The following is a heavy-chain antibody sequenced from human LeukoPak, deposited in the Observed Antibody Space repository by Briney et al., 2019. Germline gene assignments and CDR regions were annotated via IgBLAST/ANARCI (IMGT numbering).Heavy chain of an antibody. V-gene: IGHV3-64*04. CDR1: GFTFSSYA. CDR2: ISSNGGST. Sequence: PGGSLRLSCSASGFTFSSYAMHWVRQAPGKGLEYVSAISSNGGSTYYADSVKGRFTISRDNSKNTLYLQMNSLRAEDTAVYYCAKAKTPPYYYYGMDVWGQGTAVTVSS. CDR3: AKAKTPPYYYYGMDV. J-gene: IGHJ6*02.